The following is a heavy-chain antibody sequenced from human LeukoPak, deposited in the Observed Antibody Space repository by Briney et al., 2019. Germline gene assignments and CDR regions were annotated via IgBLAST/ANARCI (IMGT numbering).Heavy chain of an antibody. Sequence: GGSLRLSCAASGFTFSNAWMSWVRQAPGKGLEWVANINQDGTEKYYVDSVKGRFTISRDNAQNSLYLQMNSLRVEDTAVYYCAKVAKYYYGSETYYFFEHWGQGTPVTASS. V-gene: IGHV3-7*01. CDR1: GFTFSNAW. D-gene: IGHD3-10*01. CDR2: INQDGTEK. CDR3: AKVAKYYYGSETYYFFEH. J-gene: IGHJ4*02.